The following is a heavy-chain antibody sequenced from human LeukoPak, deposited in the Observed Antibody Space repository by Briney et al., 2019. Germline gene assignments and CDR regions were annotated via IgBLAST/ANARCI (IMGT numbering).Heavy chain of an antibody. J-gene: IGHJ4*02. CDR3: ARLRSGGSCCYFDY. V-gene: IGHV1-2*02. CDR2: INPNSGGT. Sequence: ASVKVSCKASGYTFTGYYMHWVRQAPGQGLEWMGWINPNSGGTNYAQKFQGRVTMTRDTSISTAYMELSRLRSDDTAVYYCARLRSGGSCCYFDYWGQGTLVTVSS. D-gene: IGHD2-15*01. CDR1: GYTFTGYY.